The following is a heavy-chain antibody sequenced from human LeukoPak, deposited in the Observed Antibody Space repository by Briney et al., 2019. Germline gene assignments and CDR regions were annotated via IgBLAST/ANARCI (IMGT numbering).Heavy chain of an antibody. J-gene: IGHJ6*02. Sequence: GRSLRLSCAASGFTFSIYAMHWVRQAPGKGLEYVSAISSNGGSTYYANSVKGRFTISRDNSKNTLYLQMGSLRAEDMAVYYCARVGYTSYYYYGMDVGGQGTTVTVSS. V-gene: IGHV3-64*01. CDR2: ISSNGGST. D-gene: IGHD6-13*01. CDR1: GFTFSIYA. CDR3: ARVGYTSYYYYGMDV.